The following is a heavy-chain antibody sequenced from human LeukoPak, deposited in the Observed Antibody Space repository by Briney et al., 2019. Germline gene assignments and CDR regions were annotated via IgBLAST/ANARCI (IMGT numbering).Heavy chain of an antibody. CDR1: GFTFSSYA. CDR2: ISYDGSNK. J-gene: IGHJ4*02. V-gene: IGHV3-30-3*01. D-gene: IGHD1-26*01. Sequence: QSGGSVRLSCAASGFTFSSYAMHWVRQAPGKGLEWVAVISYDGSNKYYADSVKGRFTISRDNSKNTLYLQMNSLRAEDTAVYYCARDEGLYSGSYFIDYWGQGTLVTVSS. CDR3: ARDEGLYSGSYFIDY.